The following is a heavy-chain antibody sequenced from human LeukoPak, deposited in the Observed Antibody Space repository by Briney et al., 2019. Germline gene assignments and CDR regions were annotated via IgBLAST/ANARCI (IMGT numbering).Heavy chain of an antibody. Sequence: GGSLRLSCAASGFTFSSYTMNWDRQAPGKGLEWVSSIIRGSGYIYYADSVKGRFTISRDNPKNSLYLQMNSLRAEDTAVYYCARGDYGDDHAFDIWGQGTMVTVSS. CDR2: IIRGSGYI. J-gene: IGHJ3*02. CDR1: GFTFSSYT. CDR3: ARGDYGDDHAFDI. V-gene: IGHV3-21*01. D-gene: IGHD4-17*01.